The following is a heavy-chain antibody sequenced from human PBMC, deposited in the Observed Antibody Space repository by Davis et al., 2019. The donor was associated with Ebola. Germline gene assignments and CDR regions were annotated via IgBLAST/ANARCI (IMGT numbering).Heavy chain of an antibody. Sequence: GESLKISCAASGLTLSSFSINWVRQAPGKGLEWVAGISGNGDSTYFADSVKGRFTISRDNSKDTLYLQINSLRAEDTAIYYCAKGAAGAKNVGYFDYWGQGALVTVSS. V-gene: IGHV3-23*01. CDR2: ISGNGDST. CDR3: AKGAAGAKNVGYFDY. J-gene: IGHJ4*02. CDR1: GLTLSSFS. D-gene: IGHD1-26*01.